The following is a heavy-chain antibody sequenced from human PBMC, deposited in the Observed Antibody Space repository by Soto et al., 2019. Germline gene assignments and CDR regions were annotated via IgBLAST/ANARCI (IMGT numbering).Heavy chain of an antibody. D-gene: IGHD4-17*01. CDR3: AKDKQPDGAWDIDY. CDR2: ILANGDT. Sequence: EVQLLESGGSLVQPGGSLRLSCAASGFDFGIYTMNWVRQSPGKGLEWVSGILANGDTFYADSVRGRFTISRDKSENSLFLQMSGLRADDTAIYYCAKDKQPDGAWDIDYWGQGTLVTVSS. J-gene: IGHJ4*02. V-gene: IGHV3-23*01. CDR1: GFDFGIYT.